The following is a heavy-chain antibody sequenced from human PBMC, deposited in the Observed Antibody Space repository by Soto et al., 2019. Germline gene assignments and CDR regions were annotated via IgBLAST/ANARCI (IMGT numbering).Heavy chain of an antibody. V-gene: IGHV1-69*02. CDR3: AGGGKYYGSGSYPNWFDP. CDR2: IIPILGIA. D-gene: IGHD3-10*01. J-gene: IGHJ5*02. CDR1: GGTFSSYT. Sequence: QVQLVQSGAEVKKPGSSVKVSCKASGGTFSSYTISWVRQAPGQGLEWMGRIIPILGIANYAQKFQGRVTSTADKSTSTAYMEVSSLRSEDTAVYYCAGGGKYYGSGSYPNWFDPWGQGTLVTVSS.